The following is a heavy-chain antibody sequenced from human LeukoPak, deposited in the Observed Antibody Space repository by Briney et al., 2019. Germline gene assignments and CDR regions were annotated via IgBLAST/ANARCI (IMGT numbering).Heavy chain of an antibody. CDR3: ARARYSSSWACDY. CDR2: IYYSGST. J-gene: IGHJ4*02. Sequence: SQTLSLTCTVSGGSISSGGYYWSWIRQHPGKGLEWIGYIYYSGSTYYNPSLKSRVTISADTSKNQFSLKLSSVTAADTAVYYCARARYSSSWACDYWGQGTLVTVSS. D-gene: IGHD6-13*01. V-gene: IGHV4-31*03. CDR1: GGSISSGGYY.